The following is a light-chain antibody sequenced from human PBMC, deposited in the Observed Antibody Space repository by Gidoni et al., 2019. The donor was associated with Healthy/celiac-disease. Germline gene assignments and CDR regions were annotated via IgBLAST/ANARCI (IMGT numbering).Light chain of an antibody. CDR1: QSVSSN. Sequence: DILMTQSPATLSVSPGERATLSCRASQSVSSNLAWYQQKPGQAPRLLIYGASTRATGIPARFSGSGSGTEFTLTISSLQSEDFAVYYCQQYNNWPRTFGQGTKVEIK. CDR3: QQYNNWPRT. J-gene: IGKJ1*01. V-gene: IGKV3-15*01. CDR2: GAS.